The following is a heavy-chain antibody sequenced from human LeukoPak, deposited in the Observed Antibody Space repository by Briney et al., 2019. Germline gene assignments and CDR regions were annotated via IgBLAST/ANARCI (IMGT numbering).Heavy chain of an antibody. V-gene: IGHV3-7*03. CDR2: VNRDGSET. Sequence: GGSLRLSCAASGFALSSHWMTWFRQVPGRGPEWVANVNRDGSETYYLDSVKGRFTISKDNAKNSLYLQMNSLRAEDTALYHCARNNGMDVWGQGTTVIVSS. J-gene: IGHJ6*02. CDR1: GFALSSHW. CDR3: ARNNGMDV.